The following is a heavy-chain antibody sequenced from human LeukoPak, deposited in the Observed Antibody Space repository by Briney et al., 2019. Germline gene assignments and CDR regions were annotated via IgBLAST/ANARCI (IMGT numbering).Heavy chain of an antibody. V-gene: IGHV4-38-2*02. CDR2: IYHSGST. CDR1: GYSISSGYY. J-gene: IGHJ3*02. D-gene: IGHD5-24*01. Sequence: SETLSLTCTVSGYSISSGYYWGWIRQPPGKGLEWIGSIYHSGSTYYNPSLKSRVTISVDTSKNQFSLKLSSVTAADTAVFYCARDNAMATNLGDAFDIWGQGTMVAVSS. CDR3: ARDNAMATNLGDAFDI.